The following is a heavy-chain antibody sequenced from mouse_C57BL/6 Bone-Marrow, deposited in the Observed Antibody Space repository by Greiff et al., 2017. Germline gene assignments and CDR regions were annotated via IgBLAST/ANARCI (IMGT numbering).Heavy chain of an antibody. CDR1: GFTFSDYY. CDR3: ARQGDYDRFDY. V-gene: IGHV5-12*01. D-gene: IGHD2-4*01. J-gene: IGHJ2*01. Sequence: DVKLVESGGGLVQPGGSLKLSCAASGFTFSDYYMYWVRQTPEKRLEWVAYISNGGGSTYYPDTVKGRFTISRDNAKNTLYLQMSRLKSEDTAMYYCARQGDYDRFDYWAKAPLSQSPQ. CDR2: ISNGGGST.